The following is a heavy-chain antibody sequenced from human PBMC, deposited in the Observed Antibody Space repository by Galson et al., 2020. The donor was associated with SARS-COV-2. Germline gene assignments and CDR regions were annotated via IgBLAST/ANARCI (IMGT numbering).Heavy chain of an antibody. V-gene: IGHV3-66*01. CDR3: VRVGATGGFFVS. CDR1: GFTVSSNY. Sequence: GGSLRISCAASGFTVSSNYMGWVRQAPGKGLEWVPVIYTSGGTLYADSVKGRFIISTDNSKNTVYFQMNSLRGEDTAVYYCVRVGATGGFFVSWGQGTLVTVSS. CDR2: IYTSGGT. J-gene: IGHJ4*02. D-gene: IGHD3-3*01.